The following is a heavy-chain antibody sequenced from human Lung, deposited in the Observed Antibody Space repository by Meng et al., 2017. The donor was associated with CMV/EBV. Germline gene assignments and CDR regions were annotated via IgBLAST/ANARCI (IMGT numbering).Heavy chain of an antibody. D-gene: IGHD6-13*01. J-gene: IGHJ4*02. CDR3: ARDHRTSIAAAGTVDY. V-gene: IGHV3-21*01. CDR1: GFTFSSYS. CDR2: ISSSSSYI. Sequence: ESLKISXAASGFTFSSYSMNRVRQAPGKGLEWVSSISSSSSYIYYADSVKGRFTISRDNAKNSLYLQMNSLRAEDTAVYYCARDHRTSIAAAGTVDYWGQGTLVTFSS.